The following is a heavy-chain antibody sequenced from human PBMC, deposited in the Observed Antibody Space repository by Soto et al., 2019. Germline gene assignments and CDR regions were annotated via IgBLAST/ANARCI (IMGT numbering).Heavy chain of an antibody. J-gene: IGHJ4*02. CDR3: ADIDGYSYGYECGY. CDR2: IIPIFGTA. D-gene: IGHD5-18*01. Sequence: QVQLVQSGAEVKKPGSSVKVSCKASGGTFSSYAISWVRQAPGQGLEWMGGIIPIFGTANYAQKFQGRVTITADESTSTAYMELSSLRSEDTAVYYGADIDGYSYGYECGYWGQGTLVTVSS. V-gene: IGHV1-69*01. CDR1: GGTFSSYA.